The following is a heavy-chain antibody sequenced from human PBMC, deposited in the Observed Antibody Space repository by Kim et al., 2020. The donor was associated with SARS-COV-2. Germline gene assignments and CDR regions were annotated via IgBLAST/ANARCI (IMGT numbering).Heavy chain of an antibody. D-gene: IGHD6-6*01. CDR1: GGSISSYY. CDR2: IYYSGST. V-gene: IGHV4-59*01. J-gene: IGHJ3*02. Sequence: SQTLSLTCTVSGGSISSYYWSWIRQPPGKGLAWIGYIYYSGSTNYNPSLKSRVTISVDTSKNQFSLKLSSVTAADTAVYYCARDSGAARLIALDAFDIWGQGTMVTVSS. CDR3: ARDSGAARLIALDAFDI.